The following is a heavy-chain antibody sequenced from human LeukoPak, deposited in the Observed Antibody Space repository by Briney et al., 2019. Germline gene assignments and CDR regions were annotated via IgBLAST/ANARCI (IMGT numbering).Heavy chain of an antibody. D-gene: IGHD7-27*01. CDR3: ARDHIWGPDY. CDR2: IHPGRGDT. J-gene: IGHJ4*02. CDR1: GYTFTDHY. V-gene: IGHV1-2*02. Sequence: GASVTVSCPALGYTFTDHYFHWLRQAPRKGIEWMGWIHPGRGDTNIAQKVQGRVSLTRDMAISTAYMELSRLTSDDTAVYYCARDHIWGPDYWGQGTLVSVSS.